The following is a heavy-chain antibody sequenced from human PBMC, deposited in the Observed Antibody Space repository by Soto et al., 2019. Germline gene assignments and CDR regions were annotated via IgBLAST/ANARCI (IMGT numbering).Heavy chain of an antibody. CDR1: GYTFNSFG. Sequence: QVQLVQSGAEVKKPEASVKVSCKASGYTFNSFGISWVRQAPGQGLEWMGWISGNNGNTNYAQKFQGRVTMTTDTSTSTAYMEVRSLRSDDTAVYYCARDGPYSSAWFQPWGQGTRVTVSS. J-gene: IGHJ5*02. V-gene: IGHV1-18*01. CDR2: ISGNNGNT. D-gene: IGHD6-19*01. CDR3: ARDGPYSSAWFQP.